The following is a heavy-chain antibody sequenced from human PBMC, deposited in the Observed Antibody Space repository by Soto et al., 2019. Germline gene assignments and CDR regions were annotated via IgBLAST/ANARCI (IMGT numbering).Heavy chain of an antibody. CDR2: ISLSGGT. CDR1: GFIFTNYA. V-gene: IGHV3-23*01. J-gene: IGHJ4*02. CDR3: ARGGTSSPSSIFDY. Sequence: GSLILSCAASGFIFTNYAMSWVRQAPGKGLECVSAISLSGGTYYADSVKGRFTISRDTSRSTLCLQMSSLRADDTAIYYCARGGTSSPSSIFDYWGQGTLVTVSS. D-gene: IGHD6-6*01.